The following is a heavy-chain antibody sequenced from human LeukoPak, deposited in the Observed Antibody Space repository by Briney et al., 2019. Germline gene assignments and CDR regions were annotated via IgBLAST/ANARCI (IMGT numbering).Heavy chain of an antibody. CDR2: MNHDGSEK. D-gene: IGHD2-2*02. V-gene: IGHV3-7*01. CDR1: GFTFSSYW. J-gene: IGHJ4*02. Sequence: GGSLRLSCAASGFTFSSYWMNWVRQAPGKGLEWVANMNHDGSEKYYIDSVKGRFTISRDNAKNSLYLQMNSLRAEDTAVYYCARDQLYCGGPTCYRTGDDSWGQGTLVTVSS. CDR3: ARDQLYCGGPTCYRTGDDS.